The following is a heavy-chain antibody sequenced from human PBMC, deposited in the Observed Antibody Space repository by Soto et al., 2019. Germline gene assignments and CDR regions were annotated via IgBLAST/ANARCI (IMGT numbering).Heavy chain of an antibody. J-gene: IGHJ4*02. CDR2: ISYDGSIK. CDR1: GSSFSISA. Sequence: GGSLRLSCAASGSSFSISAMHWVRQAPGKGLEWVAVISYDGSIKYYADSVKGRFTVSRDNSKNTLYLQMNSLRVEDTAVYYCARAEAVAGPYYFDYWGQGTRVTFSS. D-gene: IGHD6-19*01. V-gene: IGHV3-30*04. CDR3: ARAEAVAGPYYFDY.